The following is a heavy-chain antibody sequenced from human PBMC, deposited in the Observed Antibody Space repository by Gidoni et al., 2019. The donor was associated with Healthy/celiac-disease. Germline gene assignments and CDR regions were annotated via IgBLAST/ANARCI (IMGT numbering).Heavy chain of an antibody. CDR1: GFTVSSNY. CDR2: IYSGGST. J-gene: IGHJ4*02. CDR3: ARVYYDFWSGLYYFDY. V-gene: IGHV3-53*01. Sequence: EVQLVESGGGLIQPGGSLRLSCAASGFTVSSNYMTWVRQAPGKGLEWVSVIYSGGSTYYADSVKGRFTISRDNSKNTLYLQMNSLRAEDTAVYYCARVYYDFWSGLYYFDYWGQGTLVTVSS. D-gene: IGHD3-3*01.